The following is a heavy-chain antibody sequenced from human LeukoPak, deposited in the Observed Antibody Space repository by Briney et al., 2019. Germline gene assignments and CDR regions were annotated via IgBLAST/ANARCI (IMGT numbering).Heavy chain of an antibody. CDR1: GFSFSSYG. J-gene: IGHJ4*02. CDR2: ISYDGSNK. D-gene: IGHD3-9*01. Sequence: GGALGLSCAASGFSFSSYGMHRGRPAPGKGLEWGGVISYDGSNKYYADSVKGRFTISRDNSKNTLYLQMNSLRAEDTAVYYCAKDQSYDILTGYYDYWGQGTLVTVSS. V-gene: IGHV3-30*18. CDR3: AKDQSYDILTGYYDY.